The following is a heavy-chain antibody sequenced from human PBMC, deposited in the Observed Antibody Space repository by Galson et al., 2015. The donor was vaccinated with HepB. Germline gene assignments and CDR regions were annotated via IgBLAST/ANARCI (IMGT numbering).Heavy chain of an antibody. V-gene: IGHV3-15*07. CDR2: IKSKRDGETT. D-gene: IGHD1-7*01. CDR3: TTGHTGTTHDGY. Sequence: SLILSCAASGLIFSSAWMNWVRQARGRGLEWVGRIKSKRDGETTDYAAPVQGRFTILRDDSQNTLHLQMNSLRIEDTGVYYCTTGHTGTTHDGYWGQGTLVTVSS. CDR1: GLIFSSAW. J-gene: IGHJ4*02.